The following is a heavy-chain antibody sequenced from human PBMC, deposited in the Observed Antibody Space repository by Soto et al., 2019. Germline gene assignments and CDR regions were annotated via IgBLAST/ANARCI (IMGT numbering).Heavy chain of an antibody. V-gene: IGHV3-30*18. CDR2: ISYDGSNK. CDR1: GFTFSSYG. J-gene: IGHJ6*02. CDR3: AKAGYYDSSGSTGMDV. D-gene: IGHD3-22*01. Sequence: QVQLVESGGGVVQPGRSLRLSCAASGFTFSSYGMHWVRQAPGKGLEWVAVISYDGSNKYYADSVKGRFTISRDNSKNTLYLQMNSLRAEDTAVYYCAKAGYYDSSGSTGMDVWGQGTTVTVSS.